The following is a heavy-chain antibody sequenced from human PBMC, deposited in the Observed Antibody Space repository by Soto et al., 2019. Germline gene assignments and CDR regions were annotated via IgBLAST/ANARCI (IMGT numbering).Heavy chain of an antibody. CDR2: IYYSGST. Sequence: TLSLTCTVSGGSISSGGYYWSWIRQHPGKGLEWIGYIYYSGSTYYNPSLKSRVTISVDTSKNQFPLKLSSVTAADTAMYYCAREGVVPAAPTHGMDVWGQGTTVTVSS. CDR3: AREGVVPAAPTHGMDV. J-gene: IGHJ6*02. V-gene: IGHV4-31*03. CDR1: GGSISSGGYY. D-gene: IGHD2-2*01.